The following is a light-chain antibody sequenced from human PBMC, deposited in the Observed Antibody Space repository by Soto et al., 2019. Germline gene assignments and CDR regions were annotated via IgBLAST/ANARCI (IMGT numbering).Light chain of an antibody. CDR2: DTS. CDR1: QSVSSY. CDR3: QQYGSSPLP. J-gene: IGKJ4*01. V-gene: IGKV3-20*01. Sequence: EIVLTQSPGTLSLSVGERVTLSCRASQSVSSYLAWYQQTPGQAPRLLIYDTSYRATGTPDRFSGSESVTDFTLTISRLEPEDFTVYYCQQYGSSPLPFGGGTTVEIK.